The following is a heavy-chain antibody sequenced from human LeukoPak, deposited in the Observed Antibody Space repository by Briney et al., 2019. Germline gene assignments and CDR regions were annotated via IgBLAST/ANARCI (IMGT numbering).Heavy chain of an antibody. CDR3: ARGVYYYDSSGPPDY. CDR1: GGSISRSSYY. Sequence: SETLSLTCTVSGGSISRSSYYWGWIRQPPGKGLEWIGSIYYSGSTYYNPSLKSRVTISVDTSKNQFSLKLSSVTAADTAVYYCARGVYYYDSSGPPDYWGQGTLVTVTS. CDR2: IYYSGST. J-gene: IGHJ4*02. D-gene: IGHD3-22*01. V-gene: IGHV4-39*07.